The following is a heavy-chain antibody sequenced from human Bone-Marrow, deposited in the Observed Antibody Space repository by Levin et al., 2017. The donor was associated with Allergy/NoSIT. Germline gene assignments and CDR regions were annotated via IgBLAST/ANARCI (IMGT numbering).Heavy chain of an antibody. CDR1: GFTFSASA. V-gene: IGHV3-73*01. J-gene: IGHJ4*02. CDR3: TTAPEYGDIFDY. Sequence: GESLKISCAASGFTFSASAMHWVRQASGKGLEWLGRIRIKSNNYATTYGESVKGRLTISRDDSKNTTYLQMNTLTTEDTAVYFCTTAPEYGDIFDYWGQGTLVTVSS. CDR2: IRIKSNNYAT. D-gene: IGHD4-17*01.